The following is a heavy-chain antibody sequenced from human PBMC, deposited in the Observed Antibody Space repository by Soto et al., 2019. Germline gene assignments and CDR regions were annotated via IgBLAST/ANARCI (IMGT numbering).Heavy chain of an antibody. CDR2: MSPNSGNT. Sequence: ASVKVSCKASGYTFTSYDINWVRQATGQGLEWMGWMSPNSGNTGYAQKFQGRVTMTRNTSISTAYMELSSLRSEDTAVYYCARGIRPLVWYAFWSGYYTGGPYYYGMDVWGQGTTVTVSS. D-gene: IGHD3-3*01. V-gene: IGHV1-8*01. CDR1: GYTFTSYD. J-gene: IGHJ6*02. CDR3: ARGIRPLVWYAFWSGYYTGGPYYYGMDV.